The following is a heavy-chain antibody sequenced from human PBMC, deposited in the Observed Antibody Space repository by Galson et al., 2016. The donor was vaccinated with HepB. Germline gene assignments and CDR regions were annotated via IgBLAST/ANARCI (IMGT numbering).Heavy chain of an antibody. V-gene: IGHV1-69*13. D-gene: IGHD2-21*01. CDR3: ARESEVVNAIPFDH. CDR1: GGTFSSYT. J-gene: IGHJ4*02. CDR2: IIPIFEKP. Sequence: SVKVSCKASGGTFSSYTISWVRQAPGQGLEWIGGIIPIFEKPTYAQKFQGRVTITADESTSTAYMELSSLRSNDTAVYYCARESEVVNAIPFDHWGQGTLVTVSS.